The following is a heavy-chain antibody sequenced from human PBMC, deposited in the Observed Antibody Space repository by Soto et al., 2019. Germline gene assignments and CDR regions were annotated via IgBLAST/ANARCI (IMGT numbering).Heavy chain of an antibody. CDR1: GDSIHNYY. J-gene: IGHJ6*02. V-gene: IGHV4-59*01. CDR2: IYDSGST. Sequence: PSETLSLTCTVSGDSIHNYYWTWIRQPPGKGLEWIGYIYDSGSTSYNPSLKSRLTMSVDTSKNQFSLKLKSVTAADTAVYYCARGTKYYYQGMDVWGQGTTVTVSS. CDR3: ARGTKYYYQGMDV.